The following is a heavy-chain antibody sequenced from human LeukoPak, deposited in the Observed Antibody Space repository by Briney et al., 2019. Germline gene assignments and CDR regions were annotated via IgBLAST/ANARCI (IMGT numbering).Heavy chain of an antibody. Sequence: SETLSLTCSVSGGSISSYYWSWIRQPAGKGLEWIGRIYTSGSTIYNPSLKSRVTMSVDTSKNQFSLKLSSVTAADTAVYHCARLVERDGWGYYYYGMDVWGQGTTVTVSS. CDR2: IYTSGST. CDR1: GGSISSYY. CDR3: ARLVERDGWGYYYYGMDV. V-gene: IGHV4-4*07. J-gene: IGHJ6*02. D-gene: IGHD5-24*01.